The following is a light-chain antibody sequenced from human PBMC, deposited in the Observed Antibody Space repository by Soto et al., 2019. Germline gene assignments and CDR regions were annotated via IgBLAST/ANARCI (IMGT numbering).Light chain of an antibody. V-gene: IGKV1-5*03. CDR1: QSISMY. Sequence: DLQMTQSPSALSASVGDRVTITCRASQSISMYLAWYQQKPGKAPNLLIYRASNLQRGVPSRFSGSEFGTEFTLTISSLQPDDFATYHCQQCYSYPWTFGQGTKVEVK. CDR2: RAS. CDR3: QQCYSYPWT. J-gene: IGKJ1*01.